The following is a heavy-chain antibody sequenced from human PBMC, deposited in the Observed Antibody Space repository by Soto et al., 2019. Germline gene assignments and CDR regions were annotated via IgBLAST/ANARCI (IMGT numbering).Heavy chain of an antibody. CDR2: INHSGST. D-gene: IGHD2-2*01. V-gene: IGHV4-34*01. CDR1: GGSFSGYY. Sequence: SETLSLTCAVYGGSFSGYYWSWIRQPPGKGLEWIGEINHSGSTNYNPSLKSRVTISVDTSKNQFSLKLSSVTAADTAVYYCARARYLQLPKRSVWFDPWGQGTLVTVSS. CDR3: ARARYLQLPKRSVWFDP. J-gene: IGHJ5*02.